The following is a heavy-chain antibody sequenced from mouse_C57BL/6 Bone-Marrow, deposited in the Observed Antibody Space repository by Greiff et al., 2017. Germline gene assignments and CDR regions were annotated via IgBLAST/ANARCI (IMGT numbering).Heavy chain of an antibody. D-gene: IGHD1-1*01. CDR3: ARGGYYGSSPWYFDV. J-gene: IGHJ1*03. CDR2: IWSGGST. CDR1: GFSLTSYG. V-gene: IGHV2-2*01. Sequence: VQLQQSGPGLVQPSQSLSITCTVSGFSLTSYGVHWVRQSPGKGLEWLGVIWSGGSTDYNAAFISRLSISKDNSKSQVFFKMNSLQADDTALYYCARGGYYGSSPWYFDVWGTGTTVTVSS.